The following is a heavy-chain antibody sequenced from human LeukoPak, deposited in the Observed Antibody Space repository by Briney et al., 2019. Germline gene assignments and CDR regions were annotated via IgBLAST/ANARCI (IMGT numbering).Heavy chain of an antibody. CDR3: AGVSSHPYTSSSPYHLYY. J-gene: IGHJ4*02. D-gene: IGHD6-13*01. CDR1: GFTFSSYG. Sequence: GGTLRLSCAASGFTFSSYGMSWVRQAPGKGLEWVSSISSSSSYIYSADSVKGRFTISRDNAKNSLYLQMNSLRVEDTAVYYCAGVSSHPYTSSSPYHLYYWGQGTLVTVSS. V-gene: IGHV3-21*01. CDR2: ISSSSSYI.